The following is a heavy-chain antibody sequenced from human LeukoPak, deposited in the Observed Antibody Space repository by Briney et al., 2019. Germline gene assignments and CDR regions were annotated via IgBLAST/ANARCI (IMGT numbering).Heavy chain of an antibody. CDR3: ARAAPYYCDSSGYSAFDS. CDR1: GFTFRSYS. J-gene: IGHJ3*02. V-gene: IGHV3-48*02. D-gene: IGHD3-22*01. CDR2: ISSTSSTI. Sequence: GGSLRLSCAASGFTFRSYSMHWVRHAPGKGLEWVSYISSTSSTIYYADSVKGRFTISRDNAKNSLYLQMNSLRDEDTAVYYCARAAPYYCDSSGYSAFDSWGQGTMVTVSA.